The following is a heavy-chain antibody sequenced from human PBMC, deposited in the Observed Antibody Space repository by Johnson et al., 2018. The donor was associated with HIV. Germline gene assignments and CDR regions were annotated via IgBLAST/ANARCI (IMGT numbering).Heavy chain of an antibody. D-gene: IGHD3-3*01. CDR2: ISYDGSNK. J-gene: IGHJ3*01. CDR1: GFTFSSYA. CDR3: ARAAAIFGVITDYHDAFDV. V-gene: IGHV3-30*14. Sequence: VQLVESGGGVVQPGRSLRLSCAASGFTFSSYAMHWVRQAPGKGLEWVAVISYDGSNKYYADSVKGRFTISRDNSKNTLYLQMNSLRSGDTAVYYCARAAAIFGVITDYHDAFDVWGQGTMVTVSS.